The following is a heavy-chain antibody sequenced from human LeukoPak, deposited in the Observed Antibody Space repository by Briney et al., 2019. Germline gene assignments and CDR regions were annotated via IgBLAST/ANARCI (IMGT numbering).Heavy chain of an antibody. CDR1: GFTVSSNY. J-gene: IGHJ6*03. CDR3: ARVVGGIGGYYYYYMDV. V-gene: IGHV3-53*01. CDR2: IYSGGSR. D-gene: IGHD3-16*01. Sequence: GGSLRLSCAASGFTVSSNYMSWVRQAPGKGLEWVSVIYSGGSRYYADSVKGRFTISRDNSKNTMYLQMNSLRAADTAVYYCARVVGGIGGYYYYYMDVWGKGTTVTVSS.